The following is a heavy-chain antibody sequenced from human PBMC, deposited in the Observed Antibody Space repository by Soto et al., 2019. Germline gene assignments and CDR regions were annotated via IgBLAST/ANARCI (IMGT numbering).Heavy chain of an antibody. CDR2: IYYSGST. Sequence: SETLSLTCTVSGGSISSGDYYWSWIRQPPGKGLEWIGYIYYSGSTYYNPSLKSRVTISVDTSKNQFSLKLSSVTAADTAVYYCARGEMATTDFDYWGQGTLVTVSS. J-gene: IGHJ4*02. V-gene: IGHV4-30-4*01. CDR1: GGSISSGDYY. CDR3: ARGEMATTDFDY. D-gene: IGHD1-1*01.